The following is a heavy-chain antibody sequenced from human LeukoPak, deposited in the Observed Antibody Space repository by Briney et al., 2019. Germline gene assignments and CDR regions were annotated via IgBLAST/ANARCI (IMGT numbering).Heavy chain of an antibody. CDR1: GFTFSSYA. Sequence: GGSLRLSCAASGFTFSSYAMSWVRQAPGKGLEWVSAISGSGGSTYYADSVKGRFTISRDNSKNTLYLQMRSLRAEDTAVYYCAKGAAPGSVRFGWFDPWGLGSLVTVSS. J-gene: IGHJ5*02. CDR3: AKGAAPGSVRFGWFDP. CDR2: ISGSGGST. D-gene: IGHD6-13*01. V-gene: IGHV3-23*01.